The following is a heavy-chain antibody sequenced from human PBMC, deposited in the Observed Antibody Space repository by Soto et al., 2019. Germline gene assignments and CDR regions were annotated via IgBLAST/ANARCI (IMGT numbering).Heavy chain of an antibody. CDR2: IYYSGST. D-gene: IGHD6-13*01. CDR1: GGSISSGGYY. CDR3: ASTNLAAANYYFDY. Sequence: PSETLSLTCTVSGGSISSGGYYWSWIRQHPGKGLEWIGCIYYSGSTYYNPSLKSRVTISVDTSKNQFSLKLSSVTAADTAVYYCASTNLAAANYYFDYWGQGTLVTVSS. J-gene: IGHJ4*02. V-gene: IGHV4-31*03.